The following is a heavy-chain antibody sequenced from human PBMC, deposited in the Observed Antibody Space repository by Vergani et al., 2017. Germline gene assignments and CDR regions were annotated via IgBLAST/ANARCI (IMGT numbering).Heavy chain of an antibody. V-gene: IGHV4-31*03. CDR2: IYYSGST. Sequence: QVQLQESGPGLVKPSQTLSLTCTVSGGSISSGGYYWSWIRHHPGKGLEWIGYIYYSGSTYYNPSLKSRVTISVDTSKNQFSLKLSSVTAADTAVYYCARDLPGSPSAQDYGGQGTLVTVSS. CDR3: ARDLPGSPSAQDY. CDR1: GGSISSGGYY. J-gene: IGHJ4*02. D-gene: IGHD3-10*01.